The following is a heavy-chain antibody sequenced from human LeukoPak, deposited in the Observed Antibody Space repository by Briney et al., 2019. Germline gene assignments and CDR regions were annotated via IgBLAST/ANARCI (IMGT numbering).Heavy chain of an antibody. CDR2: IRYDGSNK. Sequence: GGSLRLSCAASGFTFSSYGMHWVRQAPGKGLEWVAFIRYDGSNKYYADSVKGRFTISRDNSKNTLYLQMNSLRAEDTAVYYCAKDRAPPPPYCGGDCYLFDYWGQGTLVTVSS. D-gene: IGHD2-21*02. V-gene: IGHV3-30*02. CDR1: GFTFSSYG. CDR3: AKDRAPPPPYCGGDCYLFDY. J-gene: IGHJ4*02.